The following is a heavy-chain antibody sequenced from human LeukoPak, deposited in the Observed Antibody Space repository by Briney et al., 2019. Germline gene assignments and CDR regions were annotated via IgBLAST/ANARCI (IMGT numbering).Heavy chain of an antibody. CDR1: GFTFSGSA. CDR3: TRRGPYYDSSGYYPPFDH. CDR2: IRSKANSYAT. J-gene: IGHJ4*02. V-gene: IGHV3-73*01. Sequence: GGSLRLSCAASGFTFSGSAMHWVRQASGKGLEWVGRIRSKANSYATAYAASVKGRFTISRDDSKNTAYLQMNSLKTEDTAVYYCTRRGPYYDSSGYYPPFDHWGQGTLVTVSS. D-gene: IGHD3-22*01.